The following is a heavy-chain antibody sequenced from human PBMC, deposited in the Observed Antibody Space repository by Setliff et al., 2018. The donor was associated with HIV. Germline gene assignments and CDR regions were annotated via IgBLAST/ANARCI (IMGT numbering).Heavy chain of an antibody. Sequence: ASETLSLTCTVSGGSISSSSHHWSWIRQTPGKGLEWIGSIYYSGNSYYNPSLQSRVTISVDTSKNTVYLQMNSLRVEDTAVYYCARELYREWDYWGQGTLVTVSS. J-gene: IGHJ4*02. D-gene: IGHD3-16*02. CDR1: GGSISSSSHH. V-gene: IGHV4-39*02. CDR2: IYYSGNS. CDR3: ARELYREWDY.